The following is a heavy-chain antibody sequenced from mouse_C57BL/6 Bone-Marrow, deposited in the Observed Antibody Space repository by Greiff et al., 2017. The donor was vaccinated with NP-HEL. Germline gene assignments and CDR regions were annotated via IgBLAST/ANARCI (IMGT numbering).Heavy chain of an antibody. Sequence: VQLQQSGPELVKPGASVKISCKASGYTFTDYYMNWVKQSHGKSLEWIGDINPNNGGTSYNQKFKGKATLTVDKSSSTAYMELRSLTSEDSAVYYWERRWLLRLFDYWGQGTTLTVSS. V-gene: IGHV1-26*01. D-gene: IGHD2-3*01. CDR2: INPNNGGT. CDR1: GYTFTDYY. J-gene: IGHJ2*01. CDR3: ERRWLLRLFDY.